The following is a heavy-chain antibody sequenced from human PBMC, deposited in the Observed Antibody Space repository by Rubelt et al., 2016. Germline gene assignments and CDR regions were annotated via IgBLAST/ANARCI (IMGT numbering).Heavy chain of an antibody. D-gene: IGHD6-13*01. Sequence: VKVSCKASGYTFTSHFMHWVRQAPGQGLEWMGLINPGGGVTNYAQNFQGRVTMTGDTSTSTVYMELSSLRSEDTAVYYCARDPAAAGTGSRVLDYWGQGTLVTVSS. J-gene: IGHJ4*02. CDR3: ARDPAAAGTGSRVLDY. V-gene: IGHV1-46*01. CDR1: GYTFTSHF. CDR2: INPGGGVT.